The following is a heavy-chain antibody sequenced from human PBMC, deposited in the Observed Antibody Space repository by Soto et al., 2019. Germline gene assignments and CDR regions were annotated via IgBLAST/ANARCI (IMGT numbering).Heavy chain of an antibody. J-gene: IGHJ4*02. CDR3: AKVTYYYGSGEFDY. CDR1: GFTFSSYA. V-gene: IGHV3-23*01. Sequence: GGSLRLSCAASGFTFSSYAMSWVRQAPGKGLEWVSAISGSGGSTYYADSVKGRFTISRDNSKNTLYLQMNSPRAEDTAVYYCAKVTYYYGSGEFDYWGQGTLVTVSS. D-gene: IGHD3-10*01. CDR2: ISGSGGST.